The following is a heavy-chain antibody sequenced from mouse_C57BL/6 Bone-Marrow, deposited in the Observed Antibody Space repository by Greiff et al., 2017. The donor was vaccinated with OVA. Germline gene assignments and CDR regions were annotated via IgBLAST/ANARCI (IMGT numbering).Heavy chain of an antibody. CDR1: GYSFTDYN. V-gene: IGHV1-39*01. J-gene: IGHJ4*01. Sequence: VQLKQSGPELVKPGASVKISCKASGYSFTDYNMNWVKQSNGKSLEWIGVINPNYGTTSYNQKFKGKATLTVDQSSSTAYMQLNSLTSEDSAVYYCARIYYYGSSLYYYAMDYWGQGTSVTVSS. CDR2: INPNYGTT. D-gene: IGHD1-1*01. CDR3: ARIYYYGSSLYYYAMDY.